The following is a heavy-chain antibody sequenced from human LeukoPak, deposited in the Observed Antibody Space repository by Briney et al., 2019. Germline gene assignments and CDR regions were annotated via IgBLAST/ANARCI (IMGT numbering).Heavy chain of an antibody. CDR3: ARTYYYGSGSYPFDY. Sequence: PGASLQISCKGSGSIFTSYWIGWVRQLPGKGLEWMGIIYPGDSDTRYSPSFQGQVTISADKSISTAYLQWSSLKASDTAMYYCARTYYYGSGSYPFDYWGQGTLVTVSS. J-gene: IGHJ4*02. CDR2: IYPGDSDT. V-gene: IGHV5-51*01. CDR1: GSIFTSYW. D-gene: IGHD3-10*01.